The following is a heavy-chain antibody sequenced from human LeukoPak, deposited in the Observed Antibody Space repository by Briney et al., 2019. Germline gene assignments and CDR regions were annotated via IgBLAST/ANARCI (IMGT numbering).Heavy chain of an antibody. CDR1: GFTFSSYA. CDR3: ARDRYITMVRGVISGMDV. D-gene: IGHD3-10*01. Sequence: GRSLRLSCAASGFTFSSYAMHWVRQAPGKGLEWVAVISYDGSNKYYADSVKGRFTISRDNSKNTLYLQMTSLRAEDTAVYYCARDRYITMVRGVISGMDVWGQGTTVTVSS. J-gene: IGHJ6*02. V-gene: IGHV3-30*04. CDR2: ISYDGSNK.